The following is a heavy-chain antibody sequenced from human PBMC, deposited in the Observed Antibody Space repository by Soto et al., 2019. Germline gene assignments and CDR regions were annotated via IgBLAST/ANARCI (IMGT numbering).Heavy chain of an antibody. V-gene: IGHV1-69*13. D-gene: IGHD1-1*01. CDR1: GGTFSSYA. CDR3: ARDGTGTLYYFDY. J-gene: IGHJ4*02. CDR2: IIPIFGTA. Sequence: SVKVSCKASGGTFSSYAISWVRQAPGQGLEWMGGIIPIFGTANYAQKFQGRVTITADESTSTAYMELSSLRSEDTAVYYCARDGTGTLYYFDYWGQGTLVTVYS.